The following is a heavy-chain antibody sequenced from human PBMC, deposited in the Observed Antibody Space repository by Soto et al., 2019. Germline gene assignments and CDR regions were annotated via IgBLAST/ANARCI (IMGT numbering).Heavy chain of an antibody. J-gene: IGHJ1*01. Sequence: PGEALKISCKGSGYTFTSYWIGWVRQMPGKGLEWIGIIYPSDSDTRYNKTFQGQVTMSDDKSSSTAYLQWSSLKASDTAIYYCARLLYSSTSDEYFRXWGQGTLVTVSX. CDR3: ARLLYSSTSDEYFRX. D-gene: IGHD2-2*01. V-gene: IGHV5-51*01. CDR1: GYTFTSYW. CDR2: IYPSDSDT.